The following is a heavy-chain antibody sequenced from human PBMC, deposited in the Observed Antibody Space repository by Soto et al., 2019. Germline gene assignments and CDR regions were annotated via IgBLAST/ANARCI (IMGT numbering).Heavy chain of an antibody. Sequence: QLQLQESGSGLVKPSQTLSLTCAVSGGSISSGGYSWSWIRQTPGKGLEWIGYIYHSGSTYYNPSLKSRVTISVDRSKNQFSLKLSSVTAADTAVYYCANSHAGAHITAAVHWGQGTLVTVSS. CDR1: GGSISSGGYS. D-gene: IGHD6-13*01. CDR2: IYHSGST. J-gene: IGHJ4*02. V-gene: IGHV4-30-2*01. CDR3: ANSHAGAHITAAVH.